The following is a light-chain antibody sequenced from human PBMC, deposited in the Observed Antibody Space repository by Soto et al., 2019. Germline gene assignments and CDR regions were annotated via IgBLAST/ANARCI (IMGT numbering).Light chain of an antibody. J-gene: IGLJ1*01. V-gene: IGLV2-14*01. CDR3: SSSSSSNPYV. CDR2: HVS. CDR1: SSDVGGYNY. Sequence: QSVLTQPASVSGSPGQSITISCTGTSSDVGGYNYVSWYQQHPGKAPQFMIYHVSNRPSGVSNRFSGSKSGNTASLTISGLQAEDEADYFCSSSSSSNPYVFGTGTKLTVL.